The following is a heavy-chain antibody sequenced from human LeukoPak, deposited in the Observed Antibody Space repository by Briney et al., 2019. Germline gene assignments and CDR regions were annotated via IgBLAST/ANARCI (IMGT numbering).Heavy chain of an antibody. J-gene: IGHJ3*02. Sequence: SETLSLTCTVSGGSISSGGYYWSWIRQHPGKGLEWIGYIYYTGSTYYSPSLKSRVTISVDTSKNQFSLKLTSVTAADTAVFFCARGGAGLRWAFDIWGQGTMVTVSS. V-gene: IGHV4-30-4*08. CDR3: ARGGAGLRWAFDI. CDR1: GGSISSGGYY. CDR2: IYYTGST. D-gene: IGHD5-12*01.